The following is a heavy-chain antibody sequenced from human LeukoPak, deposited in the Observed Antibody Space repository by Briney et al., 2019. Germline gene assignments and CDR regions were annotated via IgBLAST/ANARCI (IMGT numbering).Heavy chain of an antibody. J-gene: IGHJ4*02. D-gene: IGHD1-26*01. V-gene: IGHV3-64*02. CDR2: INTDGRIT. Sequence: GGSLGLSCVASGFSFRNYAIHWVRQAPGKGLENVSVINTDGRITYYADSVKGRFTISRDNSKDTVYLQMGSLRGEDMAVYYCTRDGGSFCDFDYWGQGALVTVSS. CDR1: GFSFRNYA. CDR3: TRDGGSFCDFDY.